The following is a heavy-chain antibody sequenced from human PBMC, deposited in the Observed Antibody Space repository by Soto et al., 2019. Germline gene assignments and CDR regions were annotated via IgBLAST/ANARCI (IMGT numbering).Heavy chain of an antibody. V-gene: IGHV1-69*02. Sequence: QVQLVQSGAEVKKPGSSVKVSCKASGGTFSSYTISWVRQAPGQGLEWMGRIIPILGIANYAQKFQGRVTITADKSTSTAYMELSSLRSEDTAVYYCARGPAGGYDYNWFGPWGQGTLVTVSS. CDR2: IIPILGIA. CDR3: ARGPAGGYDYNWFGP. CDR1: GGTFSSYT. D-gene: IGHD5-12*01. J-gene: IGHJ5*02.